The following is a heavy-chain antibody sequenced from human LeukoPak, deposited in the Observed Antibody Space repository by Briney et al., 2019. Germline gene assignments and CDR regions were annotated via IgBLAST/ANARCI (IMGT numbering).Heavy chain of an antibody. Sequence: GASVKVSCKASGYTFTSYDINWVRQATGQGLEWMGWMNPNSGNTGYAQKFQGRVTITRNTSISTAYMELRSLRSDDTAVYYCAETTGYCSGGSCYDWFDPWGQGTLVTVSS. D-gene: IGHD2-15*01. CDR1: GYTFTSYD. CDR3: AETTGYCSGGSCYDWFDP. CDR2: MNPNSGNT. V-gene: IGHV1-8*03. J-gene: IGHJ5*02.